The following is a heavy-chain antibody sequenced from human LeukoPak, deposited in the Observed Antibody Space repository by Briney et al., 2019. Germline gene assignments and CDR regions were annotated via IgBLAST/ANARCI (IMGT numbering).Heavy chain of an antibody. D-gene: IGHD6-13*01. CDR2: FYTDGTT. Sequence: GGSLRLSCAASGFSVSSNYMSWVRQAPGKGLEWVSVFYTDGTTYYADSVKGRFTISRDNSKNTLYLQMNSLRAEDTAVYYCARCHRYSSSWQGFYYFDYWGQGTLVTVSS. V-gene: IGHV3-53*01. CDR1: GFSVSSNY. J-gene: IGHJ4*02. CDR3: ARCHRYSSSWQGFYYFDY.